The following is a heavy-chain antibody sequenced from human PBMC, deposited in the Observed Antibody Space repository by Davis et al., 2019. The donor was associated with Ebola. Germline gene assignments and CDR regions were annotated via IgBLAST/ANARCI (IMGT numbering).Heavy chain of an antibody. V-gene: IGHV1-69*05. CDR1: GGTFSSYA. CDR2: IIPIFGTA. CDR3: ARGPYQLLYYYYYYMDV. D-gene: IGHD2-2*01. Sequence: SVKVSCKASGGTFSSYAISWVRQAPGQGLEWMGGIIPIFGTANYAQKFQGRVTMTRDTSTSTVYMELSSLRSEDTAVYYCARGPYQLLYYYYYYMDVWGKGTTVTVSS. J-gene: IGHJ6*03.